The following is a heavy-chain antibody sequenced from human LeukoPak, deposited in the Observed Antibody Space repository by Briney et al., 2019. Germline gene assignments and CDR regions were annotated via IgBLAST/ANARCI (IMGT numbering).Heavy chain of an antibody. Sequence: SETLSLTCTVSGGSISTYYWSWIRQPPGKGLEFIGYLYYRGSSNYNPSLKSRVTISVDPSKNQFSLKLSSVTAADTAVYYCGSLSVAAPILYYFDYWGLGTLVTVSS. D-gene: IGHD6-19*01. CDR1: GGSISTYY. J-gene: IGHJ4*02. CDR2: LYYRGSS. V-gene: IGHV4-59*08. CDR3: GSLSVAAPILYYFDY.